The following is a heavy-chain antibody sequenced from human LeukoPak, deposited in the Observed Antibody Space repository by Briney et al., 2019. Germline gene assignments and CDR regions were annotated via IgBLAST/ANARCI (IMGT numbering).Heavy chain of an antibody. CDR2: INPSGGST. D-gene: IGHD2-21*02. J-gene: IGHJ3*02. CDR3: ARGVTANDAFDI. Sequence: ASVKVSCKASGHTFTSYYMHWVRQAPGQGLEWMGIINPSGGSTNYAQKFQGRVTMTRDTSTSTVYMELSSLRSEDTAVYYCARGVTANDAFDIWGQGTMVTVSS. CDR1: GHTFTSYY. V-gene: IGHV1-46*01.